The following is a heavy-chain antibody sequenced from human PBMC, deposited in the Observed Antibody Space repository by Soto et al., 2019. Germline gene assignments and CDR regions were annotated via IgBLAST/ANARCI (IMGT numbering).Heavy chain of an antibody. J-gene: IGHJ4*02. Sequence: QVQLVQSGVEVKKPGASVKVSCKASGYPFGNYGISWVRQAAGQGLEWMGWISANSGDTNYAQKFQGRVTMTTDTSTSTVYMELRSLRSDDTAVYYCARSVVLLLADSDFDYWGQGTLVTVSS. CDR3: ARSVVLLLADSDFDY. CDR1: GYPFGNYG. V-gene: IGHV1-18*01. CDR2: ISANSGDT. D-gene: IGHD2-15*01.